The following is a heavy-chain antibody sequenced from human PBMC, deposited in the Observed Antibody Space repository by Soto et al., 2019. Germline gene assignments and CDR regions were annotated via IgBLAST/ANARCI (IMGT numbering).Heavy chain of an antibody. D-gene: IGHD5-12*01. V-gene: IGHV3-23*01. J-gene: IGHJ6*02. CDR2: ISGSGGST. Sequence: EVQLLESGGGLVQPGGSLRLSCAASGFTFSSYAMSWVRQAPGKGLEWVSAISGSGGSTYYADSVKGRFTICRDNSKNTLYLQMNSLRAEDTAVYYCAKDNDPYSGYDRSQGMDVWGQGTTVTVSS. CDR3: AKDNDPYSGYDRSQGMDV. CDR1: GFTFSSYA.